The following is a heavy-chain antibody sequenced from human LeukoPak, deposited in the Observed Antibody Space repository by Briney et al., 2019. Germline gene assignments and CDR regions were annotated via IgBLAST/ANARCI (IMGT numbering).Heavy chain of an antibody. CDR3: ARDGINAEFDP. Sequence: GSLRLSCAASGFTFRSYSMNWVRQAPGKGLEWVSSISSSSSYIYYADSVKGRFTISRDNAKNSLYLQMNSLRAEDTAVYYCARDGINAEFDPWGQGTLVTVSS. V-gene: IGHV3-21*01. CDR2: ISSSSSYI. CDR1: GFTFRSYS. J-gene: IGHJ5*02.